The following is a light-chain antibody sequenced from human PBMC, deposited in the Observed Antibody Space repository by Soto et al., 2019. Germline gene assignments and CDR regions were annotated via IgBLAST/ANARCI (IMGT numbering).Light chain of an antibody. V-gene: IGKV3-20*01. CDR1: QSVSSSY. Sequence: EIVLTQSPGTLSLSPGERATLPCRASQSVSSSYLAWYQQKPGQSPRLLIYGASSRATGIPDRFSGSGSGTDFTLTISRLEPVDLAVYYCQQYGGSLITFGQGTRLEIK. CDR2: GAS. J-gene: IGKJ5*01. CDR3: QQYGGSLIT.